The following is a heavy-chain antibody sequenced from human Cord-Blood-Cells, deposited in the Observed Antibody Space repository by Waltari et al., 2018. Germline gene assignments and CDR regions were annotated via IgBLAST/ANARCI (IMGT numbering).Heavy chain of an antibody. Sequence: QVQLVRSGAEVKKPGSSVKVSCKASGGTFSSYAISWVRQAPGQGLEWMGGIIPIFGTANYAQKFQGRVTITADESTSTAYMELSSLRSEDTAVYYCARVADYYGSGSYYLDAFDIWGQGTMVTVSS. CDR3: ARVADYYGSGSYYLDAFDI. CDR1: GGTFSSYA. D-gene: IGHD3-10*01. CDR2: IIPIFGTA. J-gene: IGHJ3*02. V-gene: IGHV1-69*01.